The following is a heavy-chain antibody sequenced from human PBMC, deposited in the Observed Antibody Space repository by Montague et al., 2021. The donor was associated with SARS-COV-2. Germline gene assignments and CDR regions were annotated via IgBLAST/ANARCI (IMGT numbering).Heavy chain of an antibody. CDR1: GDSISGSRHF. CDR3: ARGVSYGSGFLSE. CDR2: IYHTGTT. Sequence: TLSLTCNVSGDSISGSRHFRKWIRQHPGKGLEWIGYIYHTGTTHYRPSLKSRATLSVDISQNQFSLKLNSMTAADTAIYYCARGVSYGSGFLSEWGPGTLVIVSS. V-gene: IGHV4-31*03. J-gene: IGHJ4*02. D-gene: IGHD3-10*01.